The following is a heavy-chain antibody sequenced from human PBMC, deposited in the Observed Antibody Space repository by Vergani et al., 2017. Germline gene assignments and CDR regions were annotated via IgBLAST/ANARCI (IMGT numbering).Heavy chain of an antibody. J-gene: IGHJ3*02. CDR1: GGSISSSSYY. Sequence: QVQLQESGPGLVKPSETLSLTCTVSGGSISSSSYYWGWIRQPPGKGLEWIGSIYYSGSTYYNPSLKSRVTISVDTSKNQFSLKLSSVTAADTAVYYCASFTIFGVVYPDKYAFDIWGQGTMVTVSS. CDR2: IYYSGST. V-gene: IGHV4-39*01. D-gene: IGHD3-3*01. CDR3: ASFTIFGVVYPDKYAFDI.